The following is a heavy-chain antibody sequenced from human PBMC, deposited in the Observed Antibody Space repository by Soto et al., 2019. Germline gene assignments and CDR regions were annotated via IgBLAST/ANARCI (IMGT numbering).Heavy chain of an antibody. CDR3: ARGRNTAMVPYFDY. J-gene: IGHJ4*02. V-gene: IGHV4-31*03. Sequence: QVQLQESGPGLVKPSQTLSLTCTVSGGSISSGGYYWSWIRQHPGKGLEWIGYIYYSGSTYYNPSLKSRVTISIDTSKNQFSLKLSSVTAADTAVYYCARGRNTAMVPYFDYWGQGTLVTVSS. CDR1: GGSISSGGYY. CDR2: IYYSGST. D-gene: IGHD5-18*01.